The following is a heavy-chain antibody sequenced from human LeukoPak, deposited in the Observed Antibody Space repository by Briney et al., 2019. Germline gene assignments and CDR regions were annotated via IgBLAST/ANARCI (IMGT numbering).Heavy chain of an antibody. CDR1: GFTFSSYG. V-gene: IGHV3-30*02. Sequence: GGSLRLSCAASGFTFSSYGMHWVRQAPGKGLEWVAFIRYDGSNKYYADSVKGRFTISRDNSKNTLYLQMNSLRAEDTAVYYCATEGGSGYDYGYWGQGTLVTVSS. D-gene: IGHD5-12*01. CDR2: IRYDGSNK. CDR3: ATEGGSGYDYGY. J-gene: IGHJ4*02.